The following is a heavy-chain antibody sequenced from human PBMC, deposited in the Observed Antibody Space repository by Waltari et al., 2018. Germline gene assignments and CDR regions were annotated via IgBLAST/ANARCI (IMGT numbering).Heavy chain of an antibody. D-gene: IGHD1-26*01. V-gene: IGHV4-34*01. CDR2: INHSGST. J-gene: IGHJ4*02. Sequence: QVQLQQWGAGLLKPSETLSLTCAVYGGSFSGYYWSWIRQPPGKGLEWIGEINHSGSTNDNPSLKSRVTRSVDTSKNQFSLKLSSVTAADTAVYYCARGVTGIVGATNYFDYWGQGTLVTVSS. CDR3: ARGVTGIVGATNYFDY. CDR1: GGSFSGYY.